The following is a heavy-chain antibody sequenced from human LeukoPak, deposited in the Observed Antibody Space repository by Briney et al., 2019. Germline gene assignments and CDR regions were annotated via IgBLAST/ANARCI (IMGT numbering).Heavy chain of an antibody. CDR3: AKAAQWFGELWSDY. CDR2: ISYDGSNK. J-gene: IGHJ4*02. CDR1: GFTFSSYG. Sequence: GRSLRLSCAASGFTFSSYGMHWVRQAPGKGLEWGAVISYDGSNKYYADSLKGRFTISRDNSKNTLYLQMNSLRAEDTAVYYCAKAAQWFGELWSDYWGQGTLVTVSS. D-gene: IGHD3-10*01. V-gene: IGHV3-30*18.